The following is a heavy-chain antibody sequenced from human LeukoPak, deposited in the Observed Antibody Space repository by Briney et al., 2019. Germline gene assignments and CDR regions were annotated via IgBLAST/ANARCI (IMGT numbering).Heavy chain of an antibody. CDR2: INAGNGNT. V-gene: IGHV1-3*01. D-gene: IGHD6-19*01. Sequence: ASVKVSCKASGYTFTSYAMHWVRQAPGQRLEWMGWINAGNGNTKYSQKFQGRVTITRDTSASTAYMELSSLRSEDTAVYYCARPVMYSSGPFDYWGQGTLVAVSS. CDR3: ARPVMYSSGPFDY. CDR1: GYTFTSYA. J-gene: IGHJ4*02.